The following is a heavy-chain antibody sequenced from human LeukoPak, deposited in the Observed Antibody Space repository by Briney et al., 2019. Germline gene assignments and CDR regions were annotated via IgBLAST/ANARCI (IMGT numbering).Heavy chain of an antibody. D-gene: IGHD3-10*02. Sequence: PGGSLRLSCAASGFTVSSNYMSWVRQAPGKGLKWVSVIYSGGSTYYADSVKGGFTISRDNSKNTLYLQMNSLRAEDTAVYYCAELGITMIGGVWGKGTTVTISS. V-gene: IGHV3-66*01. CDR3: AELGITMIGGV. J-gene: IGHJ6*04. CDR2: IYSGGST. CDR1: GFTVSSNY.